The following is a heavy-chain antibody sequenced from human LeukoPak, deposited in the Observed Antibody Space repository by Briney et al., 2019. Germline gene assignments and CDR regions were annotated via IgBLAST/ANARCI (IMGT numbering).Heavy chain of an antibody. CDR1: GFIFRSYS. J-gene: IGHJ4*02. CDR2: ISSSSNYV. D-gene: IGHD3-16*01. CDR3: ARSPYYDYVWADY. Sequence: GGSLRLSCAASGFIFRSYSMTWVRQAPGKGLEWVSSISSSSNYVYYGDSVKGRFTISRDNAKNSLYLQMNSLRAEDTAVYYCARSPYYDYVWADYWGQGTLVTVSS. V-gene: IGHV3-21*01.